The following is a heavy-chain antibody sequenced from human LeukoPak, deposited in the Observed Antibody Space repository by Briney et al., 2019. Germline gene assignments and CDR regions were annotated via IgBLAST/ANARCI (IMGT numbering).Heavy chain of an antibody. CDR2: FDPEDGET. Sequence: ASVKASCKVSGYTLTELSMHWVRQAPGKGLEWMGSFDPEDGETIYAQKFQGRVTMTEDTSTDTAYMELSSLRSEDTAVYYCATDPSHSGSYSNWGQGTLVTVSS. CDR1: GYTLTELS. J-gene: IGHJ4*02. V-gene: IGHV1-24*01. CDR3: ATDPSHSGSYSN. D-gene: IGHD1-26*01.